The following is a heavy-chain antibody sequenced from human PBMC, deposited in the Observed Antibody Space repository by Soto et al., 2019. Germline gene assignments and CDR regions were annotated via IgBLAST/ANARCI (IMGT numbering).Heavy chain of an antibody. Sequence: SVKVSCKASGGTFTNYAISWVRQAPGQGLEWMGRVIPFLGVVNYAQKFQGRVTIAADRSTSTAYMDLNSLRAEDTAVYYCARDYCSTTRCHLRPYYYYWDVWGKGTTVTVSS. D-gene: IGHD2-2*01. CDR3: ARDYCSTTRCHLRPYYYYWDV. J-gene: IGHJ6*03. CDR2: VIPFLGVV. CDR1: GGTFTNYA. V-gene: IGHV1-69*04.